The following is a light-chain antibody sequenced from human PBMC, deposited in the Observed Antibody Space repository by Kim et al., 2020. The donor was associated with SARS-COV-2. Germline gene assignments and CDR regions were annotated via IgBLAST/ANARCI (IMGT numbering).Light chain of an antibody. Sequence: SYELTQPTSVSVSLGQTASITCTGEKLGAKSASWYQQKPGQSPVLVMYIDDKRPSGIPERCSGSYYGSTATLTISGTQVMNEGDYYCLAWTSGTKWVFGGGTQRT. J-gene: IGLJ3*02. CDR2: IDD. CDR3: LAWTSGTKWV. CDR1: KLGAKS. V-gene: IGLV3-1*01.